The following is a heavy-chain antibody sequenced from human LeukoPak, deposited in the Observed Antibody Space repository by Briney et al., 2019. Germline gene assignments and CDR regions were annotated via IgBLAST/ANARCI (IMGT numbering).Heavy chain of an antibody. CDR3: ARATLLRYVLDY. CDR1: GYTFTSYY. Sequence: ASVKVSCKASGYTFTSYYMHRVRQAPGQGLEWMGIINPSGGSTSYAQKFQGRVTMTRDTSTSTVYMELSSLRSEDTAVYYCARATLLRYVLDYWGQGTLVTVSS. CDR2: INPSGGST. D-gene: IGHD2-15*01. V-gene: IGHV1-46*01. J-gene: IGHJ4*02.